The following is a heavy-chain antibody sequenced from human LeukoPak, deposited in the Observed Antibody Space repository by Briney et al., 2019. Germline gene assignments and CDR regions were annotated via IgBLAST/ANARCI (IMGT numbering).Heavy chain of an antibody. Sequence: SETLSLTCAVYGGSFSGYYWSWIRQPPGQGVVWIGEINHSGSTNYNPSLKSRVTISVDTSKNQFSLKLSSVTAADTAVYYCARAYYVVVAAAFDYWGQGTLVTVSS. V-gene: IGHV4-34*01. D-gene: IGHD2-15*01. J-gene: IGHJ4*02. CDR1: GGSFSGYY. CDR2: INHSGST. CDR3: ARAYYVVVAAAFDY.